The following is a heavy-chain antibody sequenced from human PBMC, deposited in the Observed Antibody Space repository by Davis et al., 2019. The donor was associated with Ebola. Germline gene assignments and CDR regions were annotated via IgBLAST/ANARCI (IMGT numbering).Heavy chain of an antibody. CDR3: ARDLLEPLYYYYGMDV. V-gene: IGHV3-21*01. Sequence: GGSLRLSCAASGFTFTSYTMNWVRQAPGKGLEWVSSISSSSSYIYYADSVKGRFTISRDNAKNSLYLQMNSLRAEDTAVYYCARDLLEPLYYYYGMDVWGQGTTVTVSS. D-gene: IGHD1-1*01. J-gene: IGHJ6*02. CDR1: GFTFTSYT. CDR2: ISSSSSYI.